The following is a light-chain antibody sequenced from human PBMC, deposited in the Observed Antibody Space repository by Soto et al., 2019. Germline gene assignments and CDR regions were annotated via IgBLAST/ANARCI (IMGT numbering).Light chain of an antibody. Sequence: DLQMTQSPSTPSASVRDRVSINCLASQSISAWLAWYQQKPGKAPRLLIYKASTLEIGVPSRFSGSGSGTEFTLTISSLQPDDVATYYCQQYNDYSWTFGQGTKVDIK. V-gene: IGKV1-5*03. CDR1: QSISAW. CDR2: KAS. CDR3: QQYNDYSWT. J-gene: IGKJ1*01.